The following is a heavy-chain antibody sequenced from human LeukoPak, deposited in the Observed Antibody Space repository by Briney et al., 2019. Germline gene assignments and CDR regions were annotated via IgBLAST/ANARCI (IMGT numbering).Heavy chain of an antibody. CDR2: ITSSGDGT. V-gene: IGHV3-23*01. J-gene: IGHJ4*02. CDR3: AKDRPNYYGSNGHYYRRDGDY. CDR1: GFTFSSYA. Sequence: GGSLRLSCAASGFTFSSYAMSWVRQAPGKGLQWVSSITSSGDGTYYADSVKGRFTISRDNSENMLYLQMNSLRAEGTAVYFCAKDRPNYYGSNGHYYRRDGDYWGQGTLVTVSS. D-gene: IGHD3-22*01.